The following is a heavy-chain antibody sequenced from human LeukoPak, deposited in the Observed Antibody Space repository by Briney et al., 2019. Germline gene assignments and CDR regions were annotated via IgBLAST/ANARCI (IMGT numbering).Heavy chain of an antibody. V-gene: IGHV5-51*01. CDR2: IYPGDSDT. CDR1: GYSFTSYW. Sequence: GESLKISCKGSGYSFTSYWIGWVRQMPGKGLEWMGIIYPGDSDTRYSPSFQGQVTISADKSISTAYLQWSSLKASDTAMYYCARPSYGPDYYYYGMDVWGQGTTVTVSS. J-gene: IGHJ6*02. D-gene: IGHD5-18*01. CDR3: ARPSYGPDYYYYGMDV.